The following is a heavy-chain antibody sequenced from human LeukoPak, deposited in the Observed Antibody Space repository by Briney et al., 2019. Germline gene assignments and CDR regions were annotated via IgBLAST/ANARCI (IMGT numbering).Heavy chain of an antibody. Sequence: GGSLRLSCAASGFTFDTSWMYWVRQAPGKGLVWVARIDSDGTLTSYVDSVKGRFTISRDNAKNTVYLQMNSLRAEDTAIYYCATNIGSDWGQGTLVTVSS. D-gene: IGHD2/OR15-2a*01. CDR3: ATNIGSD. J-gene: IGHJ4*02. CDR2: IDSDGTLT. V-gene: IGHV3-74*01. CDR1: GFTFDTSW.